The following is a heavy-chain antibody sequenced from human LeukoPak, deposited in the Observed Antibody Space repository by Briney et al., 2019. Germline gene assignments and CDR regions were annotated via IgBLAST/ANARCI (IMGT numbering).Heavy chain of an antibody. Sequence: ASVKVSCKASGYTFTSYYMHWMRQAPGQGLEWMGIINPSGGSTSYAQKFQGRVTMTRDMSTSTVYMELSSLRSEDTAVYYCAGTMIVPDPTILDAFDIWGQGTMVTVSS. CDR2: INPSGGST. J-gene: IGHJ3*02. D-gene: IGHD3-22*01. CDR3: AGTMIVPDPTILDAFDI. CDR1: GYTFTSYY. V-gene: IGHV1-46*01.